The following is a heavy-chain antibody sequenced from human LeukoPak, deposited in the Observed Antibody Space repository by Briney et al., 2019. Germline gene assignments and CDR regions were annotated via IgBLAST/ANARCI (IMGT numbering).Heavy chain of an antibody. Sequence: PGGSLRLSCAASGFTFRSYAMSWLRQAPGKGLEWVSAISGSGGSTYYAYSVKGRFTISRDNSQNTLYLQMNSLRAEDTVVYYCAKGGVRGFDYWGQGTLVTVSS. J-gene: IGHJ4*02. D-gene: IGHD3-10*02. V-gene: IGHV3-23*01. CDR3: AKGGVRGFDY. CDR1: GFTFRSYA. CDR2: ISGSGGST.